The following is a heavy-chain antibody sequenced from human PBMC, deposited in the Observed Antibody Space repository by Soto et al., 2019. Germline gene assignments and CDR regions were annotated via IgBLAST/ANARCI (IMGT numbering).Heavy chain of an antibody. CDR3: AKDGDCSGGSCYAYFDY. D-gene: IGHD2-15*01. V-gene: IGHV3-33*06. CDR1: GFTFSSYG. Sequence: GGSLRLSCAASGFTFSSYGMHWVRQAPGKGLEWVAVIWYDGSNKYYADSVKGRFTISRDNSKNTLYLQMNSLRAEDTAVYYCAKDGDCSGGSCYAYFDYWGQGTLVTVSS. J-gene: IGHJ4*02. CDR2: IWYDGSNK.